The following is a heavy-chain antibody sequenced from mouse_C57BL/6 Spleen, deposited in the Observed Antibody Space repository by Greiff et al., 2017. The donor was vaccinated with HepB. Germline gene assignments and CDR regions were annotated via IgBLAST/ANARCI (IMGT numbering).Heavy chain of an antibody. Sequence: DVQLQESGPELVKPGASVKISCKASGYTFTDYNMDWVKQSHGKSLEWIGDINPNNGGTIYNQKFKGKATLTVDKSSSTAYMELRSLTSEDTAVYYYARVYLSPVVASYCYFEVWGTGTTVTVSS. CDR1: GYTFTDYN. CDR2: INPNNGGT. J-gene: IGHJ1*03. V-gene: IGHV1-18*01. CDR3: ARVYLSPVVASYCYFEV. D-gene: IGHD1-1*01.